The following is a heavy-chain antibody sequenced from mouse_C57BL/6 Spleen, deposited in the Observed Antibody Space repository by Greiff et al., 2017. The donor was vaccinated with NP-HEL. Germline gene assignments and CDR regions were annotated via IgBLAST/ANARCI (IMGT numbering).Heavy chain of an antibody. J-gene: IGHJ2*01. D-gene: IGHD2-5*01. CDR1: GYTFTSYW. Sequence: VQLQQPGAELVMPGASVKLSCKASGYTFTSYWMHWVKQRPGQGLEWIGNIYPSDSETHYNQKFKDKATLTVDKSSSTAYMQLSSLTSEDSAVYYCARDSNYFDYWGQGTTLTVSS. V-gene: IGHV1-61*01. CDR3: ARDSNYFDY. CDR2: IYPSDSET.